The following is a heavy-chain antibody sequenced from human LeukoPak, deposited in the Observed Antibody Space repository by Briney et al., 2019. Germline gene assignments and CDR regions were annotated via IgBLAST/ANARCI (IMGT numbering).Heavy chain of an antibody. J-gene: IGHJ4*02. CDR1: GGSISSYY. CDR2: IYYSGST. D-gene: IGHD1-26*01. CDR3: ARVIRVGATYGFDY. V-gene: IGHV4-59*12. Sequence: PSETLSLTCTVSGGSISSYYWSWIRQPPGRGLEWIGYIYYSGSTNYNPSLKSRVTISVDTSKNQFSLKLSSVTAADTAVYYCARVIRVGATYGFDYWGQGTLVTVSS.